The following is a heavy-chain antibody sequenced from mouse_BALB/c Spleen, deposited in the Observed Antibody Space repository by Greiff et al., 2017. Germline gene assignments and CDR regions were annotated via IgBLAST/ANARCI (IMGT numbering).Heavy chain of an antibody. V-gene: IGHV3-2*02. D-gene: IGHD2-2*01. CDR2: ISYSGST. J-gene: IGHJ2*01. CDR1: GYSITSDYA. CDR3: ARGNYGYDGTNYFDY. Sequence: EVKLLESGPGLVKPSQSLSLTCTVTGYSITSDYAWNWIRQFPGNKLEWMGYISYSGSTSYNPSLKSRISITRDTSKNQFFLQLNSVTTEDTATYYCARGNYGYDGTNYFDYWGQGTTLTVSS.